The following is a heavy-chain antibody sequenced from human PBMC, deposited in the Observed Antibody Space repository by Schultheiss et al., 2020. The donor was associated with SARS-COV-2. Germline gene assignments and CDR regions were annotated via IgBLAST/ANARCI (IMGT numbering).Heavy chain of an antibody. CDR1: GFTFSSYA. J-gene: IGHJ4*02. CDR3: ARVPLAGIAVAGTFDY. CDR2: ISGSGGST. Sequence: GGSLRLSCAASGFTFSSYAMSWVRQAPGKGLEWVSAISGSGGSTYYADSVKGRFTISRDNAKNSLYLQMNSLRAEDTAVYYCARVPLAGIAVAGTFDYWGQGTLVTVSS. V-gene: IGHV3-23*01. D-gene: IGHD6-19*01.